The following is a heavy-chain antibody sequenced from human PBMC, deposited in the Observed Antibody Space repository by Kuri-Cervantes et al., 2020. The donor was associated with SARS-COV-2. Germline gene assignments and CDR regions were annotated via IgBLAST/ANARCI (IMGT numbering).Heavy chain of an antibody. J-gene: IGHJ5*02. CDR3: ARGQVVAVPAATPGGWFDP. Sequence: SETLSLTCAVYGGSFSGYYWSWIRQPPGKGLEWIGEINHSGSTNYNPSLKSRVTISVDTSKNQFSLKLSPVTAADTAVYYCARGQVVAVPAATPGGWFDPWGQGTLVTGSS. D-gene: IGHD2-2*01. V-gene: IGHV4-34*01. CDR1: GGSFSGYY. CDR2: INHSGST.